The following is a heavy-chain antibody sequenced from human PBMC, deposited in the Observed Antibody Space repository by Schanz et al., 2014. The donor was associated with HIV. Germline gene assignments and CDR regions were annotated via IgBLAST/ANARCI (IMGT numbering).Heavy chain of an antibody. CDR2: IWFDGSNK. J-gene: IGHJ3*02. CDR1: GFIFSNYG. Sequence: HVQLVESGGGVVQPGRSLRLSCVASGFIFSNYGMYWVRQAPGKGLECVAVIWFDGSNKNYADSVKGRFTISRDISKNTLYLQMYSLRAEDTAVYYCAKDGSWEAFDAFDIWGQGTMVTVSS. D-gene: IGHD1-26*01. CDR3: AKDGSWEAFDAFDI. V-gene: IGHV3-33*06.